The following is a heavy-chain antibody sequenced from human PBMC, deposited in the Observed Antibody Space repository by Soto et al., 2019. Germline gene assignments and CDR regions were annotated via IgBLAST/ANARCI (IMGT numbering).Heavy chain of an antibody. CDR2: ISYSSTDI. CDR3: ARPDCSGTGCHLIQY. J-gene: IGHJ1*01. D-gene: IGHD2-2*01. CDR1: GFTFSSYN. Sequence: GGSLRLSCAASGFTFSSYNMNWVRQGPGKGLEWISFISYSSTDIRYADSVRGRFTISRDNAKNSLYLQMNNLRAEDTAVYYCARPDCSGTGCHLIQYWGQGTLVTVSS. V-gene: IGHV3-21*06.